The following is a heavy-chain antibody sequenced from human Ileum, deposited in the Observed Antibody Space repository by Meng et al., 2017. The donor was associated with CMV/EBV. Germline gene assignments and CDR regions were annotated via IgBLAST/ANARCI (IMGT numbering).Heavy chain of an antibody. Sequence: CVASDFTLNGAWMDWVRQAPGKGLEWVGRVKSASAGGAADAAAPVKGRFTVSRDDSRKTVHLQMDNLKIEDTAVYYCTTGWDQYFDFWGQGALVTVSS. V-gene: IGHV3-15*07. D-gene: IGHD1-26*01. CDR3: TTGWDQYFDF. CDR2: VKSASAGGAA. CDR1: DFTLNGAW. J-gene: IGHJ4*02.